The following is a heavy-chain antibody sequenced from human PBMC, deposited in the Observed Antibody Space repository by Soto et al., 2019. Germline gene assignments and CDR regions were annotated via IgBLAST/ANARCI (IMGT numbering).Heavy chain of an antibody. J-gene: IGHJ4*02. D-gene: IGHD6-19*01. CDR2: ISWNSGSI. Sequence: EVQLVESGGGLVQPGRSLRLSCAASGFTFDDYAMHWVRQVPGKGLEWVSGISWNSGSIGYADSVKGRFTISRDNAKNSLYLQMNSLRAEDTALYYCAKRALGVAGSVYFDYWGQGTLVTVSS. CDR1: GFTFDDYA. V-gene: IGHV3-9*01. CDR3: AKRALGVAGSVYFDY.